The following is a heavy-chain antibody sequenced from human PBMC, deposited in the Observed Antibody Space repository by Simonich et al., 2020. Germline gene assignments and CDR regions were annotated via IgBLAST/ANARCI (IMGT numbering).Heavy chain of an antibody. D-gene: IGHD2-15*01. Sequence: QVQLVQSGAEVKKPGDSVKVSCKASGYTFTSYGISWVRQAPGQGLEWMGWINAYKCNTNDAKKLQGRITMTTDTSTSTAYMELRSLRSDDTAVYYCARASRGTWWYYYFDYWGQGTLVTVSS. V-gene: IGHV1-18*01. J-gene: IGHJ4*02. CDR1: GYTFTSYG. CDR2: INAYKCNT. CDR3: ARASRGTWWYYYFDY.